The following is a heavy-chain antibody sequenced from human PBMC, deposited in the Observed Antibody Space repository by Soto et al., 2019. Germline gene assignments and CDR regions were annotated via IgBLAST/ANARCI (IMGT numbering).Heavy chain of an antibody. V-gene: IGHV1-3*04. CDR1: GYPFSNYN. CDR2: INTGNGHT. Sequence: QVQLVQSGDEMREPGASVKVSCKASGYPFSNYNIHWVRQAPGQSLEWVGWINTGNGHTRYSQKFQGRVTITSDQAANTAYMELSSLKSEDTAVYYCARMWEPQHEASDIWGQGTMVTVSS. CDR3: ARMWEPQHEASDI. J-gene: IGHJ3*02. D-gene: IGHD1-26*01.